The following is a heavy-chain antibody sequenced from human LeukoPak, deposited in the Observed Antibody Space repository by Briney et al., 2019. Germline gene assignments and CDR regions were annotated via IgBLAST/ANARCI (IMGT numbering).Heavy chain of an antibody. CDR2: ISSSSSYI. V-gene: IGHV3-21*01. Sequence: PGGSRRLSCAASGFTFSSYSMNWVRQAPGKGLEWVSSISSSSSYIYYADSVKGRFTISRDNAKNSLYLQMNSLRAEDTAVYYCARGSGYSSSSPSHDYWGQGTLVTVSS. J-gene: IGHJ4*02. CDR3: ARGSGYSSSSPSHDY. CDR1: GFTFSSYS. D-gene: IGHD6-6*01.